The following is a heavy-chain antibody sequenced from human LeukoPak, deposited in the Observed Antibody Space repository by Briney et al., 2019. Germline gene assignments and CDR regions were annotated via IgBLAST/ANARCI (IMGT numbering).Heavy chain of an antibody. Sequence: GGSLRLSCAASGFTFDDYSMHWASQPRGRGLEWGSLISWDGGSTFYAGSVRGRFTISRDNNKNALYLQMNSLRTEDTALYYCAKDNLRKLPSDYYFDSWGQGTLVTVSS. CDR2: ISWDGGST. CDR1: GFTFDDYS. D-gene: IGHD1-14*01. V-gene: IGHV3-43*01. CDR3: AKDNLRKLPSDYYFDS. J-gene: IGHJ4*02.